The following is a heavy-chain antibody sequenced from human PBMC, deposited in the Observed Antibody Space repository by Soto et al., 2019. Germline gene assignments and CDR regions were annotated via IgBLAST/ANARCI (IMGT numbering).Heavy chain of an antibody. CDR1: GFTFSSYG. V-gene: IGHV3-33*01. Sequence: PGGSLRLSCAASGFTFSSYGMHWVRQATGKGLEWVAVIWYDGSNKYYADSVKGGFTISRDNSKNTLNLQMNSLRAEDTAVYYCARDRDLLLYSCGMDVWGQGTTVTVSS. CDR3: ARDRDLLLYSCGMDV. J-gene: IGHJ6*02. CDR2: IWYDGSNK. D-gene: IGHD1-26*01.